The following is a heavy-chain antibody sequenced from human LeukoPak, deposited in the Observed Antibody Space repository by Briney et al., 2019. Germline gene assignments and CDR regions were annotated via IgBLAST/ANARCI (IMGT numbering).Heavy chain of an antibody. V-gene: IGHV1-2*02. CDR1: GYTFTGYF. J-gene: IGHJ4*02. D-gene: IGHD4-23*01. CDR2: INPNSGGP. Sequence: ASLKVSCKASGYTFTGYFIHWVRQAPGQGLEWMGWINPNSGGPNYAQKFQGRVTMTRDTSISTAYMELSRLRSDDTAVYYCAISDYGGKSPPLDYWGEGTLVTVSS. CDR3: AISDYGGKSPPLDY.